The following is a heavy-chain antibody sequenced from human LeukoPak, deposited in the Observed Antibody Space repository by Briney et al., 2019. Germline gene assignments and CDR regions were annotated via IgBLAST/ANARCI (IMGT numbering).Heavy chain of an antibody. Sequence: GRSLRLSCAASGFSFSDYYMSWIRQAPGRGLEWVSYLDPSGSPMYYADSVKGRFTISRDNAEKSLYLQMNSLRDDDTAVHYCARGHWQIEVWGQGTQVTVSS. J-gene: IGHJ4*02. D-gene: IGHD2/OR15-2a*01. CDR3: ARGHWQIEV. CDR1: GFSFSDYY. V-gene: IGHV3-11*01. CDR2: LDPSGSPM.